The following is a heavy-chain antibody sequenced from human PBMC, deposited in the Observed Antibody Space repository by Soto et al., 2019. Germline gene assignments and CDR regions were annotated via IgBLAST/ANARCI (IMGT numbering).Heavy chain of an antibody. Sequence: ASVKVSCKASGYTFTSYDINWVRQATGQGLEWMGWMNPNSGNTGYAQKFQGRVTMTRNTSISTAYMELSSLRSEDTAVYYCAREFHYDSSGYYWDWFDPWGQGTLVTVLL. CDR3: AREFHYDSSGYYWDWFDP. J-gene: IGHJ5*02. V-gene: IGHV1-8*01. CDR1: GYTFTSYD. CDR2: MNPNSGNT. D-gene: IGHD3-22*01.